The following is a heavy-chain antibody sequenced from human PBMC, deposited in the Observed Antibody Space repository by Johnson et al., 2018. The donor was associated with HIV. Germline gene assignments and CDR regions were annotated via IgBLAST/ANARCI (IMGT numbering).Heavy chain of an antibody. J-gene: IGHJ3*02. D-gene: IGHD6-13*01. CDR1: GFTFSSYG. V-gene: IGHV3-NL1*01. CDR3: ARFGYSSSWYLGAFDI. CDR2: IYSGGST. Sequence: QVQLVESGGGVVQPGGSLRLSCAASGFTFSSYGMHWVRQAPGKGLEWVSVIYSGGSTYYADSVKGRFTISRDNSKNTLYLQMNSLRAEDTAVYYCARFGYSSSWYLGAFDIWGQGTMVTVSS.